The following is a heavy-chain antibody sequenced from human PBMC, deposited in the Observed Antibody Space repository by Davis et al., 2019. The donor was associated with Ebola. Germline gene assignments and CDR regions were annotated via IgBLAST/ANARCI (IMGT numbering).Heavy chain of an antibody. D-gene: IGHD5-18*01. CDR2: ISYDGSNK. J-gene: IGHJ5*02. V-gene: IGHV3-30-3*01. CDR1: GFTFSSYA. Sequence: PGGSLRLSCAASGFTFSSYAMHWVRQAPGKGLEWVAVISYDGSNKYYADSVKGRFTISRDNSKNTLYLQMNSLRAEDTAVYYCARDRGYSYGPEEFDPWGQGTLVTVSS. CDR3: ARDRGYSYGPEEFDP.